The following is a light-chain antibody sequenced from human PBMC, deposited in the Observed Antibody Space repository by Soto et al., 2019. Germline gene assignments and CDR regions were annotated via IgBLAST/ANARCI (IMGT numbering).Light chain of an antibody. J-gene: IGLJ3*02. CDR1: SANIGAGYD. CDR2: GNN. Sequence: QSVLTQPPSVSVAPGQSVTISCTGSSANIGAGYDVHWYQQLPGTAPKLLIYGNNNRPSGVPDRFSGSKSGTSASLAITGLQADDEAGYYCQSYDSSLSGSGVFGGGTKVTVL. V-gene: IGLV1-40*01. CDR3: QSYDSSLSGSGV.